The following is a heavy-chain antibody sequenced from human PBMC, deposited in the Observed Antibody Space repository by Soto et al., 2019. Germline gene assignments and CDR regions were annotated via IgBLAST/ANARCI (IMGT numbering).Heavy chain of an antibody. CDR1: GFTFSSYA. Sequence: EVQLLESGGGLAQPGGSLRLSCEASGFTFSSYAMSWVRQAPGKGLEWVSAISGSGVSTYYEDSVKGRFTICRDNSKNTLYLQMNSLRAEDTAVYYCAKSPGMYYYDISGYYHYYYWGQGPLVTFSS. CDR3: AKSPGMYYYDISGYYHYYY. D-gene: IGHD3-22*01. CDR2: ISGSGVST. J-gene: IGHJ4*02. V-gene: IGHV3-23*01.